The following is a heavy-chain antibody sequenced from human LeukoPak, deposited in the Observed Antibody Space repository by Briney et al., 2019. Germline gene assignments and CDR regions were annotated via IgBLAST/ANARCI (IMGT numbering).Heavy chain of an antibody. Sequence: GESLKISCRGSGYNFPAYWIGWVRQMPGKGLEWMGIIYPGDSDTKYSPSFQGQVTISADKSISTAYLQWSSLKASDTAMYYCARQPQPGYDYWGQGTLVTVSS. CDR3: ARQPQPGYDY. J-gene: IGHJ4*02. V-gene: IGHV5-51*01. CDR2: IYPGDSDT. CDR1: GYNFPAYW. D-gene: IGHD3-22*01.